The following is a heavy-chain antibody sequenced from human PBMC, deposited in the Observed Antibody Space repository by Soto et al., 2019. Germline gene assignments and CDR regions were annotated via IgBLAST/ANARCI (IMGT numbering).Heavy chain of an antibody. J-gene: IGHJ4*02. CDR1: GFTLSSYS. CDR2: ISSSSSYI. D-gene: IGHD6-13*01. V-gene: IGHV3-21*01. Sequence: GGSLRLSCAASGFTLSSYSMNWVRQAPGKGLEWVSSISSSSSYIYYADSVKGRFTISRDNAKNSLYLQMNSLRAEDTAVYYCARDLGTSSSWYFDYWGQGTLVTVSS. CDR3: ARDLGTSSSWYFDY.